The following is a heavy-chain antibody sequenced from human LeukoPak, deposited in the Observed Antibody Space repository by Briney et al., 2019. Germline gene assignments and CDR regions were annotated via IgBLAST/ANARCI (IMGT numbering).Heavy chain of an antibody. V-gene: IGHV3-23*01. D-gene: IGHD2-8*01. J-gene: IGHJ5*02. CDR2: ISGSGGST. CDR3: AKDRDPLMLYPPRDLDP. CDR1: GVTFSSYA. Sequence: GGSLRLSCAASGVTFSSYAMSWVRQAPGKGLEWVSAISGSGGSTYYADSVTGRFTISRDNSKNTLYLQMNSLRAEDTAVYYCAKDRDPLMLYPPRDLDPWGQGTLVTVSS.